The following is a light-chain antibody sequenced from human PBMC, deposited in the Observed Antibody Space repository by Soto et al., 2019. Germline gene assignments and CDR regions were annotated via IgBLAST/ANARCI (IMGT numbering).Light chain of an antibody. J-gene: IGKJ4*01. CDR2: DAS. V-gene: IGKV3-20*01. CDR1: QSVRNNY. Sequence: EIVLTQSPDTLSLSPGERATLSCRASQSVRNNYLAWYQQKPGQAPRFLIYDASSRATGIPDRFSGSGSGTDFTLTISRLEPEDFAVYYWQQYGSPPLTFGGGTKVDIE. CDR3: QQYGSPPLT.